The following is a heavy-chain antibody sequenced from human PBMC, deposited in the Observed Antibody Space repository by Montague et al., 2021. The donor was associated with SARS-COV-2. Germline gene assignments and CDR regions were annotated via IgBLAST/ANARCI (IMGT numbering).Heavy chain of an antibody. V-gene: IGHV4-61*02. J-gene: IGHJ6*02. Sequence: TLSLTCTVSGASVTTGHYYWSWIRQPAGKGLEWIGRVYPSGNTNYNPSLRGRVSISVDMSKNQISLKLSSVTAADTAVYYCARVRGAALYFGEVGYYGMVVWGQGTTVTVSS. CDR2: VYPSGNT. D-gene: IGHD3-10*01. CDR1: GASVTTGHYY. CDR3: ARVRGAALYFGEVGYYGMVV.